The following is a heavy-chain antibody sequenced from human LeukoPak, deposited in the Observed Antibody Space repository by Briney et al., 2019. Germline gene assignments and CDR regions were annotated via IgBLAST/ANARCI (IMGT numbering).Heavy chain of an antibody. D-gene: IGHD4-11*01. Sequence: GESLKISCKCSGYSFTNYWIGWVRQMPGKGLEWMGIIYPGDSDTRYSPSFQGQVTISADKSISTTYLQWSTLKASDTAMYYCARMGGDYSNPLGSWGQGTLVTVSS. J-gene: IGHJ5*02. V-gene: IGHV5-51*01. CDR3: ARMGGDYSNPLGS. CDR1: GYSFTNYW. CDR2: IYPGDSDT.